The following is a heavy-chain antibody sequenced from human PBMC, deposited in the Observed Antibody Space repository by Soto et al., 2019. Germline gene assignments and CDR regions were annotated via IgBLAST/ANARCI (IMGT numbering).Heavy chain of an antibody. CDR2: IYYSGST. D-gene: IGHD3-22*01. CDR3: ARDFFDSSDYTTNWFDP. J-gene: IGHJ5*02. Sequence: ETLSLTCTVSGGSISSYYWSWIRQPPGKGLEWIGYIYYSGSTNYNPSLKSRVTISVDTSKNQFSLKLTSVTAADAALYYCARDFFDSSDYTTNWFDPWGQGTLVTVSS. V-gene: IGHV4-59*08. CDR1: GGSISSYY.